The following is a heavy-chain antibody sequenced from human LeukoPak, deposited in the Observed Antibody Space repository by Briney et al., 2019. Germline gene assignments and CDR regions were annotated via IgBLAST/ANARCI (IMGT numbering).Heavy chain of an antibody. V-gene: IGHV1-24*01. D-gene: IGHD5-18*01. Sequence: ASVKVSCKVPGYTLTELSMHWVRQAPGKGLEWMGGFDPEDGETIYAQKFQGRVTMTEDTSTDTAYMELSSLRSEDTAVYYCATDWRSDTAKTTFDYWGQGTLVTVSS. J-gene: IGHJ4*02. CDR1: GYTLTELS. CDR3: ATDWRSDTAKTTFDY. CDR2: FDPEDGET.